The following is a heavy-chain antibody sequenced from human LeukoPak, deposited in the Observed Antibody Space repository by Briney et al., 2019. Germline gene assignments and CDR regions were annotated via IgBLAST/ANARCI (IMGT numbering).Heavy chain of an antibody. D-gene: IGHD3-16*01. Sequence: GGSLRLSCAASGFNFRTYALHWVRQAPGKGLEWMTVISFDGSDARYADYVKGRFTISRDNFNNTLYLQMNSLRPEDTAVYYCARDLGESATLSYYFDYWGQGTLVTVSS. V-gene: IGHV3-30*01. CDR3: ARDLGESATLSYYFDY. CDR2: ISFDGSDA. J-gene: IGHJ4*02. CDR1: GFNFRTYA.